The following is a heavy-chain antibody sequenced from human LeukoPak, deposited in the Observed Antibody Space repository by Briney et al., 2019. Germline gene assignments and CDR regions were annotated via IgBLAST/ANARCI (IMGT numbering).Heavy chain of an antibody. D-gene: IGHD2-2*01. CDR2: MNPNSGNT. V-gene: IGHV1-8*03. Sequence: ASVKVSCKASGYTFTSYDINWVRQATGQGLEWMGWMNPNSGNTGYAQKFQGRVTITRNTSISTAYMELSSLRSEDTAVYYCARRASAMVYYYYMDVWGKGTTVTVSS. CDR3: ARRASAMVYYYYMDV. CDR1: GYTFTSYD. J-gene: IGHJ6*03.